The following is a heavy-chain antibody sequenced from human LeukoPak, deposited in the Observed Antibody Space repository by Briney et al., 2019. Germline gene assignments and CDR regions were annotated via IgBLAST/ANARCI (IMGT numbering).Heavy chain of an antibody. CDR3: ARDSSSPYYYYGMDV. J-gene: IGHJ6*02. CDR2: ISAYNGNT. V-gene: IGHV1-18*01. Sequence: ISAYNGNTNYAQKLQGRVTMTTDTSTSTAYMELRSLRSDDTAVYYCARDSSSPYYYYGMDVWGQGTTVTVSS. D-gene: IGHD6-6*01.